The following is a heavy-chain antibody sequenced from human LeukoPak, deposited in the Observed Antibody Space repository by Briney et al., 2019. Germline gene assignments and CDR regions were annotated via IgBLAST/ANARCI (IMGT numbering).Heavy chain of an antibody. CDR1: GGSFSGYY. CDR2: IKQDGSEK. J-gene: IGHJ4*02. CDR3: ARGYSSGWYFDY. D-gene: IGHD6-19*01. Sequence: PSETLSLTCAVYGGSFSGYYWSWVRQAPGKGLEWVANIKQDGSEKYYVDSVKGRFTISRDNAKNSLYLQMNSLRAEDTAVYYCARGYSSGWYFDYWGQGTLVTVSS. V-gene: IGHV3-7*01.